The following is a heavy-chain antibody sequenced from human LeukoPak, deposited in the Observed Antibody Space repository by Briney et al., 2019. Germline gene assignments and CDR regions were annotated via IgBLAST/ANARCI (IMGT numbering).Heavy chain of an antibody. CDR2: MNPNSGNT. D-gene: IGHD6-13*01. Sequence: ASVKVSCKASGYTFTSYDINWVRQATGQGLEWMGWMNPNSGNTNYAQKLQGRVTMTTDTSTSTAYMELRSLRSDDTAVYYCARAEYSSSWYGEYFDYWGQGTLVTVSS. CDR3: ARAEYSSSWYGEYFDY. V-gene: IGHV1-18*01. CDR1: GYTFTSYD. J-gene: IGHJ4*02.